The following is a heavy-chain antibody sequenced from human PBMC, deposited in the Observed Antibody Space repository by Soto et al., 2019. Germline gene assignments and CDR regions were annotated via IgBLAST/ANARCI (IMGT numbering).Heavy chain of an antibody. V-gene: IGHV4-34*01. J-gene: IGHJ5*02. Sequence: LSLTCAVYGGSFSGYYWSWIRQPPGKGLEWIGEINHSGSTNYNPSLKSRVTISVDTSKNQFSLKLSSVTAADTAVYYCASTRWYGIWFDPWGQGTLVTVSS. CDR2: INHSGST. CDR3: ASTRWYGIWFDP. D-gene: IGHD2-15*01. CDR1: GGSFSGYY.